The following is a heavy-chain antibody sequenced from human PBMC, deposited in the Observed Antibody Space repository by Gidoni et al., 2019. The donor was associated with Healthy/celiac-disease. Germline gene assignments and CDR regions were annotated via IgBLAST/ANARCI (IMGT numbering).Heavy chain of an antibody. CDR1: GGSISTDY. CDR3: ARQDNHNWFDP. J-gene: IGHJ5*02. D-gene: IGHD1-20*01. CDR2: IYYTGST. Sequence: QVQLQESGPGLVKPSETLSLTCTVSGGSISTDYWSWIRQPPGKGLEWIGYIYYTGSTNYNPSLKSRVTISVDTSKNQFSLKLSSVTAADTAVYYCARQDNHNWFDPWGQGTLVTVSS. V-gene: IGHV4-59*08.